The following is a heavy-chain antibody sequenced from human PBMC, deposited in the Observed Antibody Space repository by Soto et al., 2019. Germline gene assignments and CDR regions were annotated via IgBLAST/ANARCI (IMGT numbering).Heavy chain of an antibody. CDR3: ARDAGGVMARKNFDY. Sequence: GGSLRLSCAASGFTFSSYSMNWVRQAPGKGLEWVSSISSSSSYIYYADSVKGRFTISRDNAKNSLYLQMNSLRAEDTAVYYCARDAGGVMARKNFDYWGQGTLVTVSS. CDR1: GFTFSSYS. CDR2: ISSSSSYI. D-gene: IGHD3-16*01. J-gene: IGHJ4*02. V-gene: IGHV3-21*01.